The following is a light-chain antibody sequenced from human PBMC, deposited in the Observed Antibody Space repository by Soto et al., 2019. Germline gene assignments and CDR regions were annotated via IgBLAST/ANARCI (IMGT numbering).Light chain of an antibody. V-gene: IGLV2-18*02. CDR1: SSDVGNSNG. CDR3: SSYKSSSTYV. Sequence: QSVLTQPPSVPGSPGQSVAISCTGTSSDVGNSNGVSWYHQPPGTAPKLIIYDVNNRPSGVPDRFSGSKSGNTASLTISGLQAEDEGDYYCSSYKSSSTYVFGTGTEVTVL. CDR2: DVN. J-gene: IGLJ1*01.